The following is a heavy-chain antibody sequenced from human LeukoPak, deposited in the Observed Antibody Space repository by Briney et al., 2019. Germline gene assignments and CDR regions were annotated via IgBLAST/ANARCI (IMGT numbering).Heavy chain of an antibody. Sequence: GGSLRLSCVVSGISLSNYAMTWVRQAPGKGLEWVSYISERGGSTTYADSVKGRFTISRDTSLNTLYLQMNNLRAEDTAVYFCAKRGVVIRGILVIGYHQEAYHYDFWGQGVLVTVFS. J-gene: IGHJ4*02. CDR2: ISERGGST. V-gene: IGHV3-23*01. D-gene: IGHD3-10*01. CDR1: GISLSNYA. CDR3: AKRGVVIRGILVIGYHQEAYHYDF.